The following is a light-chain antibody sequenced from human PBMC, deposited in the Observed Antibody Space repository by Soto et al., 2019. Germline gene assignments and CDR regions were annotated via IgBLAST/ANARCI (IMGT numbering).Light chain of an antibody. CDR3: QQRSIWPPYT. CDR2: DAS. Sequence: EIVLTQSPATLSLSPGERATLSCRASQSVRTYLAWYQQKPGQAPRLLIYDASNRATGIPNRFSGSGSGTDFTLTISSLEPEDFAVYYCQQRSIWPPYTFGQGTKLEI. CDR1: QSVRTY. V-gene: IGKV3-11*01. J-gene: IGKJ2*01.